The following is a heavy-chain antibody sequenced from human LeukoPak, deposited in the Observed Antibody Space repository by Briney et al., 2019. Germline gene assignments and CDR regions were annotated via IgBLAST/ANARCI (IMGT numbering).Heavy chain of an antibody. V-gene: IGHV3-21*01. J-gene: IGHJ6*03. D-gene: IGHD3-10*01. CDR1: GFTFSNYN. CDR2: ISGSSEYI. Sequence: GGSLRLSCAASGFTFSNYNMNWVRQAPGRGLEWVSFISGSSEYIYYADSVKGRFTISRDNAKNSLYLQMNSLRAEDTAVYYCARNAPSQLLWFGDLFYRKGEEEYHHYMDVWGKGTTVKVSS. CDR3: ARNAPSQLLWFGDLFYRKGEEEYHHYMDV.